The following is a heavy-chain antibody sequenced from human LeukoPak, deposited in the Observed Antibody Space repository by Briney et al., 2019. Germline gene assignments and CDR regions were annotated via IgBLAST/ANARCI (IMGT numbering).Heavy chain of an antibody. V-gene: IGHV3-66*01. D-gene: IGHD3-10*01. CDR3: ARDVSYNYGSGSDA. CDR1: GFTVSSNY. Sequence: GSLILSCAASGFTVSSNYMSWVRQAPGKGLEWVSVIYSGGSTYYADSVKGRFTISGDNSKNTLYLQMNSLRAEDTAVYYCARDVSYNYGSGSDAWGQGTLVTVSS. CDR2: IYSGGST. J-gene: IGHJ5*02.